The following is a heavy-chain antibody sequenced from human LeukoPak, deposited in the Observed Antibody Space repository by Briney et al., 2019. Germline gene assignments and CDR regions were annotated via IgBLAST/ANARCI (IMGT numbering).Heavy chain of an antibody. J-gene: IGHJ4*02. Sequence: PGGSLRLSCAASGFTFSSYSMNWVRQAPGKGLEWVSSISSSSSYIYYADPVKGRFTISRDNAKNSLYLQMNSLRAEDTAVYYCARGSDGEFDYWGQGTLVTVSS. CDR1: GFTFSSYS. D-gene: IGHD4-17*01. CDR2: ISSSSSYI. CDR3: ARGSDGEFDY. V-gene: IGHV3-21*01.